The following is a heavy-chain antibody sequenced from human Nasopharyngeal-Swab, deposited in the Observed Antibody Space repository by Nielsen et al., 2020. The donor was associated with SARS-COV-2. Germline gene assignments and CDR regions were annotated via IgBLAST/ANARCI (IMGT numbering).Heavy chain of an antibody. V-gene: IGHV3-9*01. CDR3: AKDGGYSYGSYYYYYMDV. CDR2: ISWNSGSI. Sequence: SLNISCAASGFTFDDYAMHWVRHAAGKGLEWVSGISWNSGSIGYADSVKGRFTISRDNAKNSLYLQMNSLRAEDTALYYCAKDGGYSYGSYYYYYMDVWGKGTTVTVSS. J-gene: IGHJ6*03. CDR1: GFTFDDYA. D-gene: IGHD5-18*01.